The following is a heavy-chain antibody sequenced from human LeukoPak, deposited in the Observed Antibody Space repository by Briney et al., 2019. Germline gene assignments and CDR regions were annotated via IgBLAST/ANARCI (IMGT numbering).Heavy chain of an antibody. CDR2: IYYSGST. Sequence: SETLSLTCTVSGGSISSSSYYWSWIRQPPGKGLEWIGYIYYSGSTNYNPSLKSRVTISVDTSKNQFSLKLSSVTAADTAVYYCARGEEPEAFDIWGQGTMVTVSS. V-gene: IGHV4-61*01. CDR1: GGSISSSSYY. CDR3: ARGEEPEAFDI. J-gene: IGHJ3*02. D-gene: IGHD1-26*01.